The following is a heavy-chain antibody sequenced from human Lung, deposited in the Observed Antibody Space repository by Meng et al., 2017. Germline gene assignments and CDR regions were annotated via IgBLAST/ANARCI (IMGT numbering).Heavy chain of an antibody. CDR1: GYSDPSHRAG. Sequence: QVQLPLLVSGIGNTTQTPSLTLSLSGYSDPSHRAGWNWIRQSPSRGLEWMGRIYDRSKWNSDYANSESSRIIINADTTKNQFSLQLNSLTPEDTAVYYCTGVEHKIWFDSWGQGTLVTVSS. V-gene: IGHV6-1*01. CDR2: IYDRSKWNS. CDR3: TGVEHKIWFDS. D-gene: IGHD2-21*01. J-gene: IGHJ5*01.